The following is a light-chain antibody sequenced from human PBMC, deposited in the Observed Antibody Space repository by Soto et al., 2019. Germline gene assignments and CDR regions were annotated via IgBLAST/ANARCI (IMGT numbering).Light chain of an antibody. CDR1: QSIDTC. J-gene: IGKJ5*01. CDR3: QHLNTCPPIT. V-gene: IGKV1-5*01. CDR2: ATS. Sequence: DIQMTQSPSTLSASVGDRVTITFRAAQSIDTCLAWFQQKPGKAPKLLIYATSKLQSGVPSRFSGSGSGTDFTLTISSLQPEDFATDVCQHLNTCPPITFGQGTRLEIK.